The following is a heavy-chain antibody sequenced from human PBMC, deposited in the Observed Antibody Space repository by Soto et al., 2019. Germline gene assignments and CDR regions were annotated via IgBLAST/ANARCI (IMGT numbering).Heavy chain of an antibody. CDR3: ARGDFDTTANFYAGWFDP. CDR2: LNPKSGDT. CDR1: GYTFTGYY. J-gene: IGHJ5*02. Sequence: QVQLVQSGTEVKKAGASVKVTCKASGYTFTGYYIHWLRPAPGQGLEWLGWLNPKSGDTKYAQKSQGRVTMTDDTSISTAYMELSRLGSDDTAVYYCARGDFDTTANFYAGWFDPWGQGTLVTVSS. V-gene: IGHV1-2*02. D-gene: IGHD2-21*02.